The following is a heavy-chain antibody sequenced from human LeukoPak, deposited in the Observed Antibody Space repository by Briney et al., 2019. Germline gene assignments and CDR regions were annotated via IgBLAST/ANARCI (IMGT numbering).Heavy chain of an antibody. CDR3: AKSLSGSYYSPGDAFDI. D-gene: IGHD1-26*01. J-gene: IGHJ3*02. CDR2: ISGSGGST. V-gene: IGHV3-23*01. Sequence: GGSLRPSCAASGFTFSSYAMSWVRQAPGKGLEWVSAISGSGGSTYYADSVKGRFTISRDNSKNTLYLQMNSLRAEDTAVYYCAKSLSGSYYSPGDAFDIWGQGTMVIVSS. CDR1: GFTFSSYA.